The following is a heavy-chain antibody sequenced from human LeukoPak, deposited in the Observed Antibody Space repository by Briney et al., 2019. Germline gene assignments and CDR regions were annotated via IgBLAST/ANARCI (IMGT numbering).Heavy chain of an antibody. CDR3: AKDFGGSSDY. V-gene: IGHV3-23*01. J-gene: IGHJ4*02. D-gene: IGHD1-26*01. Sequence: GGSLRLSCAASGLTFSSYAMSWVRQAPGKGLEWVSAISGSGGSTHYADSVKGRFTISRDNSKNTLYLQMNSLRAEDTAVYYCAKDFGGSSDYWGQGTLVTVSS. CDR1: GLTFSSYA. CDR2: ISGSGGST.